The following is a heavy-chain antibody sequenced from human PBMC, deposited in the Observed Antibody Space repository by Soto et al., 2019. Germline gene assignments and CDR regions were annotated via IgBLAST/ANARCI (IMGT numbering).Heavy chain of an antibody. J-gene: IGHJ6*02. CDR2: ISGSGGSS. Sequence: GGSLRLSCAASGFAFSTYAMTWVRQAPGKGLEWVSVISGSGGSSYYAASVKGRFTISRDNSKNTVYLQMNGLRAEDTALYFCAKVTKRAAAGRYEYYKYGMDVWGQGTTVTVSS. D-gene: IGHD6-13*01. CDR3: AKVTKRAAAGRYEYYKYGMDV. CDR1: GFAFSTYA. V-gene: IGHV3-23*01.